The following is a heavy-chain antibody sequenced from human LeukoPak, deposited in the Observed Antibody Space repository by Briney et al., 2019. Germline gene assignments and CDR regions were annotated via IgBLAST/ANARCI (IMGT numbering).Heavy chain of an antibody. Sequence: GGSLRLSCAASGFTVSSNYMSWVRQAPGKGLEWVSVIYSGGSTYYADSVKGRFTISRDNSKNTLYLQMNSLRAEDTAGYYCAREARYYDSSAYWGQGTLVTVSS. CDR2: IYSGGST. D-gene: IGHD3-22*01. V-gene: IGHV3-53*01. CDR3: AREARYYDSSAY. CDR1: GFTVSSNY. J-gene: IGHJ4*02.